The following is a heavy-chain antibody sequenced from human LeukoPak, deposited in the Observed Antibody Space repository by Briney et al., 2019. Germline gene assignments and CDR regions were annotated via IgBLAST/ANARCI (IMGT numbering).Heavy chain of an antibody. Sequence: ASEKVSCKASGYTFTGYYIHWVRQAPGQGLEWMGRINPSSGGTNYAQKFQGTVTMTRDTSISTAYMELSRLRSDDTAVYYCARKPEGMDVWGQGTTVTVSS. CDR1: GYTFTGYY. D-gene: IGHD1-14*01. J-gene: IGHJ6*02. CDR2: INPSSGGT. V-gene: IGHV1-2*06. CDR3: ARKPEGMDV.